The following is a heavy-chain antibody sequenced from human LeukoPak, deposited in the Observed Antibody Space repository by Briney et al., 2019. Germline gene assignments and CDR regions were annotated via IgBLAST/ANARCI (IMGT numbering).Heavy chain of an antibody. CDR3: ARDLRSNWPDGMDV. J-gene: IGHJ6*02. Sequence: GGSLRLSCAASGFTFSDYYMSWIRQAPGKGLEWVSYISSSGSTIYYADPVKGRFTISRDNAKNSLYLQMNSLRAEDTAVYYCARDLRSNWPDGMDVWGQGTTVTVSS. D-gene: IGHD1-20*01. CDR1: GFTFSDYY. CDR2: ISSSGSTI. V-gene: IGHV3-11*01.